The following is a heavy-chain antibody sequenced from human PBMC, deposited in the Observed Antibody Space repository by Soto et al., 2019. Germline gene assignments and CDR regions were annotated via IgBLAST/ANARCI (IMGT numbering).Heavy chain of an antibody. CDR3: ARGPPFGR. V-gene: IGHV4-30-2*01. D-gene: IGHD3-3*01. CDR1: GGSISSGGYS. J-gene: IGHJ4*02. CDR2: IYHSGST. Sequence: PSETLSLTCAVSGGSISSGGYSWSWIRQPPGKGLEWIGYIYHSGSTYYNPSLKSRVTISVDRSKNQFSLKLSSVTAADTAVYYCARGPPFGRWRQGTLVTVSA.